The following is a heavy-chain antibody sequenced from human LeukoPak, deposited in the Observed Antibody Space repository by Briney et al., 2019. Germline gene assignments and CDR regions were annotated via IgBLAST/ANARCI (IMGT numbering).Heavy chain of an antibody. CDR3: ARDDSSGYYVDY. CDR1: GGSISSSSYY. Sequence: SETLSLTCTVSGGSISSSSYYWSWIRQPPGKGLEWIGSIYYTGRTYYNPSLKSRVTISIGTSKKRFSLKLSSVTAADAAVYYCARDDSSGYYVDYWGQGTLVTVSS. D-gene: IGHD3-22*01. J-gene: IGHJ4*02. CDR2: IYYTGRT. V-gene: IGHV4-39*07.